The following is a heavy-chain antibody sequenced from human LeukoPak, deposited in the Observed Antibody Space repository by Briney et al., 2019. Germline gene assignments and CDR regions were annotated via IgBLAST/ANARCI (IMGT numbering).Heavy chain of an antibody. CDR3: SRARGDYRYFDY. D-gene: IGHD4-17*01. J-gene: IGHJ4*02. V-gene: IGHV3-7*02. Sequence: GGSLRLSCAASGFTFSAYWMSWVRQAPGKGLEWVANIKQDGSEKHYVDSVKGRFTISRDNAKNTLYLQMNSLRAEDTAVYYCSRARGDYRYFDYWGQGTLVTVSS. CDR2: IKQDGSEK. CDR1: GFTFSAYW.